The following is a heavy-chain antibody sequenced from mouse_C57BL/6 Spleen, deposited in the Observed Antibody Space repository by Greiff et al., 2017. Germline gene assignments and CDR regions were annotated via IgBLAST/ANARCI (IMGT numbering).Heavy chain of an antibody. J-gene: IGHJ4*01. Sequence: VKVVESGPELVKPGASVKISCKASGYAFSSSWMNWVKQRPGKGLEWIGRIYPGDGDTNYNGKFKGKATLTADKSSSTAYMQLSSLTSEDSAVYFCALITTVVAYAMDYWGQGTSVTVSS. D-gene: IGHD1-1*01. V-gene: IGHV1-82*01. CDR2: IYPGDGDT. CDR3: ALITTVVAYAMDY. CDR1: GYAFSSSW.